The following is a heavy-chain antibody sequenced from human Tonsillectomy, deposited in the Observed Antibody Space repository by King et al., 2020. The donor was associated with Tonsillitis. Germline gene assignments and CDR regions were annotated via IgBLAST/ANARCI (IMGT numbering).Heavy chain of an antibody. CDR3: AIWFDSSDILTGSYFWGGMAV. CDR1: GFTFSSYS. Sequence: VQLVESGGGLVQPGGSLRLSCAASGFTFSSYSMNWVRQAPGKGLEWVSYISSSSSTIYYADSVKGRFTISRDNAKNSLYLQMNSLRDEDTAVYYCAIWFDSSDILTGSYFWGGMAVWGQGTTVTVSS. J-gene: IGHJ6*02. D-gene: IGHD3-9*01. V-gene: IGHV3-48*02. CDR2: ISSSSSTI.